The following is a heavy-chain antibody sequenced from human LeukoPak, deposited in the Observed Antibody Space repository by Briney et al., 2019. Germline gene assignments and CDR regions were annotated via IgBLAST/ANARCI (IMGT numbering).Heavy chain of an antibody. CDR3: ARGPNYSSFGSTYYYYMDV. D-gene: IGHD4-11*01. J-gene: IGHJ6*03. V-gene: IGHV1-8*03. Sequence: GASVKVSCKASGYMFTNYDINWVRQATGQGLEWMGLMNPQSGNTGYAQKFRGRVTITRDTSITTAYMELSSLRSEDTAVYYCARGPNYSSFGSTYYYYMDVWGKGTTVTVSS. CDR2: MNPQSGNT. CDR1: GYMFTNYD.